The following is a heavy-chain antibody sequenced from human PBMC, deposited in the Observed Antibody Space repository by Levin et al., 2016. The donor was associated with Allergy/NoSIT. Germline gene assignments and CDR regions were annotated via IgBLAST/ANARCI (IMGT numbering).Heavy chain of an antibody. D-gene: IGHD5-18*01. CDR3: AKDGSNTAGDYFDY. CDR1: GFTFSSYG. V-gene: IGHV3-30*18. Sequence: GESLKISCAASGFTFSSYGMHWVRQAPGKGLEWVAVISYDGSNKYYADSVKGRFTISRDNSKNTLYLQMNSLRAEDTAVYYCAKDGSNTAGDYFDYWGQGTLVTVSS. CDR2: ISYDGSNK. J-gene: IGHJ4*02.